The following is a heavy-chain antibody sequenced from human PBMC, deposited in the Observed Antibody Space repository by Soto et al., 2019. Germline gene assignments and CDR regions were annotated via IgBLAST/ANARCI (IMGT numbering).Heavy chain of an antibody. J-gene: IGHJ4*02. CDR2: IDPSDSYT. D-gene: IGHD6-19*01. CDR3: ARLKKKEGSYSSGLLV. CDR1: GYSFTSYW. Sequence: PGESLKISCKGSGYSFTSYWISWVRQMPGKGLEWMGRIDPSDSYTNYSPSFQGHVTISADKSISTAYLQWSSLKASDTAMYYCARLKKKEGSYSSGLLVWGQGTLVTVS. V-gene: IGHV5-10-1*01.